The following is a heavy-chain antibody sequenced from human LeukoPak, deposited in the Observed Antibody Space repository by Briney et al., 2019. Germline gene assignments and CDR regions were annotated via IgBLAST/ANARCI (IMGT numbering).Heavy chain of an antibody. J-gene: IGHJ4*02. CDR1: GFTFSNYW. CDR3: AKDAVYGSGSVDY. V-gene: IGHV3-74*01. D-gene: IGHD3-10*01. CDR2: IKPDGSGT. Sequence: GGSLRLSCAASGFTFSNYWMHWVRQAPGKGLVWVSRIKPDGSGTSYVDSVKGRFTISRDNAKSTLYPQMNSLGAEDTAVYYCAKDAVYGSGSVDYWGQGALVTVSS.